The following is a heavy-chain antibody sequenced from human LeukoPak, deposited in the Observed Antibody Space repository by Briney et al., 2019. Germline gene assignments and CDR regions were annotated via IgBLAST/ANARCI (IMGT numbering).Heavy chain of an antibody. CDR2: IYYSGST. CDR3: ARDSPPGMVRGVIDL. J-gene: IGHJ5*02. CDR1: GGSISSYY. V-gene: IGHV4-59*01. D-gene: IGHD3-10*01. Sequence: KPSETLSLTCTVSGGSISSYYWSWIRQPPGKGLEWIGDIYYSGSTNYNPSLKSRVTISVDTSKNQFSLKLSSVTAADTAVYYCARDSPPGMVRGVIDLWGQGTLVTVSS.